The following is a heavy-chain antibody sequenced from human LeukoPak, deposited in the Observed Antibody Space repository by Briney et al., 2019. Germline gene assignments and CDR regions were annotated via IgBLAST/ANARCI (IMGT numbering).Heavy chain of an antibody. D-gene: IGHD3-22*01. Sequence: GGSLRLSCAASGFTFTTYTMNWVRQAPGKGLELVANIKQDGSEKYLVDSVKGRFTISRDNAKNSLYLQMNSLRVEDTAVYYCARDRRYYEFFEYWGQGTLVTVSS. CDR3: ARDRRYYEFFEY. CDR1: GFTFTTYT. J-gene: IGHJ4*02. V-gene: IGHV3-7*04. CDR2: IKQDGSEK.